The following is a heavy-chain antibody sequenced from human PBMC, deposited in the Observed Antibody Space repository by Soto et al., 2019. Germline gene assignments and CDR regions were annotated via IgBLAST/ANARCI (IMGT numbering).Heavy chain of an antibody. D-gene: IGHD3-22*01. J-gene: IGHJ4*02. CDR3: ARMNYYDTSGYPFDY. V-gene: IGHV4-59*01. CDR1: GGSSSSYY. CDR2: IYFRGTT. Sequence: PSETLSLTCTVSGGSSSSYYWSWIRQPPGKGLEWIGYIYFRGTTNYNPSLKSRVTMSADTSKNQFSLKLNSVTAADTAVYYCARMNYYDTSGYPFDYWGQGMMVTVS.